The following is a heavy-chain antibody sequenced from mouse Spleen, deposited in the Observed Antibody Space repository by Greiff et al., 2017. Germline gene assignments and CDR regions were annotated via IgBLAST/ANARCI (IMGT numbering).Heavy chain of an antibody. Sequence: DVQLQESGPGLVKPSQSLSLTCSVPGYSITSGYYWNWIRQFPGNKLEWMGYISYDGSNNYNPSLKNRISITRDTSKNQFFLKLNSVTTEDTATYYCARELPYWYFDVWGAGTTVTVSS. CDR2: ISYDGSN. CDR1: GYSITSGYY. CDR3: ARELPYWYFDV. V-gene: IGHV3-6*01. J-gene: IGHJ1*01.